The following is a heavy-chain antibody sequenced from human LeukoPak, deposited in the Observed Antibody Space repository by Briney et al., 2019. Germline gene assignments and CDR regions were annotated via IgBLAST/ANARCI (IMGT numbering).Heavy chain of an antibody. J-gene: IGHJ4*02. CDR2: ISSSGSYT. Sequence: PGGSLRLSCAASGFAFSAYYMSWVRQAPGKGLEWVSYISSSGSYTIHADSVKGRFTMSRDNAENSLYLQMNSLRAEDTAVYYWVRGDRVIDYWGQGTLVTVSS. V-gene: IGHV3-11*05. CDR1: GFAFSAYY. CDR3: VRGDRVIDY. D-gene: IGHD1-14*01.